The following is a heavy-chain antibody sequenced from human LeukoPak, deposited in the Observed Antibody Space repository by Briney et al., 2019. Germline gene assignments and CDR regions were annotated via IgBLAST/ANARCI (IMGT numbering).Heavy chain of an antibody. V-gene: IGHV3-21*01. D-gene: IGHD2-2*01. CDR2: ISSISHYI. J-gene: IGHJ4*02. CDR1: GFTFRSYS. Sequence: GGSLRLSCTASGFTFRSYSMNWVRQAPGKGLEWVSTISSISHYIYYADSVKGRFTISRDNAENSLYLQMNSLRAEDMAVYYCTRDLCLGMPQGFDYWGQGTLVTVSS. CDR3: TRDLCLGMPQGFDY.